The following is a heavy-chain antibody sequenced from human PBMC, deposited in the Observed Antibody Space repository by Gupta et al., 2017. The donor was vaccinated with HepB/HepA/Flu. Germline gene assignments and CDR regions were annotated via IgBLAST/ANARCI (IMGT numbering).Heavy chain of an antibody. V-gene: IGHV3-7*01. CDR3: ARANSGYYQDY. CDR2: IRQDGSEK. CDR1: GFTFSSYW. Sequence: EVQLVESGGGLVQPGGSLRLSCPASGFTFSSYWMSWVRQAPGKGLEWVANIRQDGSEKFYVDSVKGRFTISRDNAKNSLNLQMNSLRAEDTAVYYCARANSGYYQDYWGQGALLTVSS. J-gene: IGHJ4*02. D-gene: IGHD3-22*01.